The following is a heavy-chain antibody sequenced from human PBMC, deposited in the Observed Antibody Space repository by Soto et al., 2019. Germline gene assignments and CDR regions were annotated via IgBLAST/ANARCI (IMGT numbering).Heavy chain of an antibody. V-gene: IGHV3-30*18. CDR3: AKSAHPAVVTLYYFDS. Sequence: QVQLVESGGGVVKPGRSLRLSCAASGFGFSNYAMHWVRRAPGKGREWVTLISDDGTKEYFADSVKGRFTVSRDNSKNTLFLQMNSLKTDDTGVYYCAKSAHPAVVTLYYFDSWGQGTLVTVSS. CDR2: ISDDGTKE. J-gene: IGHJ4*02. CDR1: GFGFSNYA. D-gene: IGHD2-21*02.